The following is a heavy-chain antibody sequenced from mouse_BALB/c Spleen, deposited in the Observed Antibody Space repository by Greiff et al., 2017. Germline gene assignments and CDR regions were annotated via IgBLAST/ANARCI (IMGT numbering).Heavy chain of an antibody. D-gene: IGHD2-4*01. CDR1: GFSLTSYG. J-gene: IGHJ4*01. V-gene: IGHV2-9*02. CDR3: ARDRGMITTGAMDY. Sequence: VKLQESGPGLVAPSQSLSITCTVSGFSLTSYGVHWVRQPPGKGLEWLGVIWAGGSTNYNSALMSRLSISKDNSKSQVFLKMNSLQTDDTAMYYCARDRGMITTGAMDYWGQGTSVTVSS. CDR2: IWAGGST.